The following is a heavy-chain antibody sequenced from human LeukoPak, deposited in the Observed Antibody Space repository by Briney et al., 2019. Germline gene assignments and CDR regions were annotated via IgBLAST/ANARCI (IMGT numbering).Heavy chain of an antibody. Sequence: SETLPLTCTASGGSDSSSSSYWVWVRQPPVKGLEWIGSIYYGGTTHYNPSLKSRVTVSVDTSKNHFSLEMTSVTAADTAVYYCARRGLVVVPLWGQGTLVTVSS. CDR3: ARRGLVVVPL. V-gene: IGHV4-39*02. D-gene: IGHD2-21*01. CDR1: GGSDSSSSSY. CDR2: IYYGGTT. J-gene: IGHJ4*02.